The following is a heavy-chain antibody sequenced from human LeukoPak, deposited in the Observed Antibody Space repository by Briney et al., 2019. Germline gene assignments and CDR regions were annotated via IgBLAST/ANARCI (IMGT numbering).Heavy chain of an antibody. V-gene: IGHV5-51*01. D-gene: IGHD3-22*01. Sequence: GESLKISCQGSGYSFTSYWIGWVRQMPGKGLEWMGIIYPGDSDTRYSPSFQGQVTISADKSISTAYLQWSSLKASDTAMYYCARQYYYDSSGHWFFDYWGQGTLVTVSS. CDR3: ARQYYYDSSGHWFFDY. CDR1: GYSFTSYW. CDR2: IYPGDSDT. J-gene: IGHJ4*02.